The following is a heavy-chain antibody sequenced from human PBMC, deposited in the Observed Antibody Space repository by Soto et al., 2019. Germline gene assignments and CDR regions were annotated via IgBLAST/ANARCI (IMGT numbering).Heavy chain of an antibody. D-gene: IGHD2-2*01. CDR2: MNPNSGNT. CDR3: ARGRDRKVPAAMGGPRHDY. Sequence: GASVKVSCKASGYTFTSYDINWVRQATGQGLEWMGWMNPNSGNTGYAQKFQGRVTMTRNTSISTAYMELSSLRSEDTAVYYCARGRDRKVPAAMGGPRHDYWGQGTLVTVSS. J-gene: IGHJ4*02. V-gene: IGHV1-8*01. CDR1: GYTFTSYD.